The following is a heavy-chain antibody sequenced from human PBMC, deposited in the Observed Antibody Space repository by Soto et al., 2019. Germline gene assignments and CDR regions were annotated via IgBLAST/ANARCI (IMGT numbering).Heavy chain of an antibody. J-gene: IGHJ6*02. Sequence: QVQLVQSGAEVKNPGSSVKVSCKPSGFTFNVYGINWVRQAPGQGLEWMGGLIPIYDAPNYAQKFQGRVTITADKSTATVYLELSSLRSEDTAVYFCARVRDPHLDHYGLDVWGQGTTVTVSS. CDR2: LIPIYDAP. CDR3: ARVRDPHLDHYGLDV. V-gene: IGHV1-69*06. CDR1: GFTFNVYG.